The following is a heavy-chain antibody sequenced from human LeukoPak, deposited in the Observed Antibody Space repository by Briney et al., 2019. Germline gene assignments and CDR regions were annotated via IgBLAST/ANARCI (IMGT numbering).Heavy chain of an antibody. V-gene: IGHV3-30*02. J-gene: IGHJ3*02. Sequence: GGSLRPSCAPTGFTFSRLGMHWVRQAPGRGLEWVAFIRYDGSNKYYADSVKGRFTISRDNSKNTLYLQMNSLRAEDTAVYYCAKDGQYQLLYQRAAFDIWGQGTMVTVSS. CDR1: GFTFSRLG. D-gene: IGHD2-2*02. CDR2: IRYDGSNK. CDR3: AKDGQYQLLYQRAAFDI.